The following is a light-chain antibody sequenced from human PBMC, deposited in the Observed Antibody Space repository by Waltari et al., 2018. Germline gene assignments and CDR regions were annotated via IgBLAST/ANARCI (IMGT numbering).Light chain of an antibody. Sequence: QAALTQPPSVSGSPGQSVTISCTGTSSDIGGYNYVSWYQQHPGKAPKLMIYDASKRPSGVSDRFSGSKAGNTASLPISGLQAEDEADYYCSSYAGSKTLLFGGGTRLTVL. CDR2: DAS. J-gene: IGLJ2*01. V-gene: IGLV2-11*01. CDR3: SSYAGSKTLL. CDR1: SSDIGGYNY.